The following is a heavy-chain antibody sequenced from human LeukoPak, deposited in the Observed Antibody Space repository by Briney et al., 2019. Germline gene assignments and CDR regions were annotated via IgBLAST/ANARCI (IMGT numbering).Heavy chain of an antibody. CDR2: ISGSGGST. D-gene: IGHD5-18*01. CDR3: ARDADVDTAMVTLIYYYYYGMDV. J-gene: IGHJ6*02. Sequence: PGGSLRLSCAASGFIFSTYAMSWVRQAPGKGLEWVSAISGSGGSTYYADSVKGRFTISRDNAKNSLYLQMNSLRAEDTAVYYCARDADVDTAMVTLIYYYYYGMDVWGQGTTVTVSS. V-gene: IGHV3-23*01. CDR1: GFIFSTYA.